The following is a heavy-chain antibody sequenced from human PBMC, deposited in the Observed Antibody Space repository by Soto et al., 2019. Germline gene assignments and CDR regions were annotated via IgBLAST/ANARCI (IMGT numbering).Heavy chain of an antibody. CDR1: GGSVSSGSYY. V-gene: IGHV4-61*01. CDR2: IYYSGST. CDR3: ARDAPPRGMDV. Sequence: PSGTLALTCTVSGGSVSSGSYYWSWIRQPPGKGLEWIGYIYYSGSTNYNPSLKSRVTISVDTSKNQFSLKLSSVTAADTAGYYCARDAPPRGMDVWGQGTTVTVSS. J-gene: IGHJ6*02.